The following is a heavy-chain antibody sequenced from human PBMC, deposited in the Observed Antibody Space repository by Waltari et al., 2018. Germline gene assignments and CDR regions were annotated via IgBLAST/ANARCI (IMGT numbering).Heavy chain of an antibody. CDR1: GYTFTGYY. Sequence: QVQLVQSGAEVKKPGASVKVSCKASGYTFTGYYMHWVRQAPGQGLEWMGRINPNSGGTNYAQKFQGRVTMTRDTSISTAYMELSRLRSDDTAVYYCYTIFGVVINLEGSDYWGQGTLVTVSS. CDR3: YTIFGVVINLEGSDY. J-gene: IGHJ4*02. V-gene: IGHV1-2*06. D-gene: IGHD3-3*01. CDR2: INPNSGGT.